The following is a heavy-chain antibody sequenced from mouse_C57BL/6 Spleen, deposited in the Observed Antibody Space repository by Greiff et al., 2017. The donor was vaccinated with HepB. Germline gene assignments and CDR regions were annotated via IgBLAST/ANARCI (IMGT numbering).Heavy chain of an antibody. Sequence: EVQLQQSGPELVKPGASVKISCKASGYTFTDYYMNWVKQSHGKSLEWIGDINPNNGGTSYNQKFKGKATLTVDKSSSTAYMELRSLTSEDSAVYYCAKYFITTGMDYWGQGTSVTVSS. D-gene: IGHD1-1*01. V-gene: IGHV1-26*01. CDR1: GYTFTDYY. CDR3: AKYFITTGMDY. CDR2: INPNNGGT. J-gene: IGHJ4*01.